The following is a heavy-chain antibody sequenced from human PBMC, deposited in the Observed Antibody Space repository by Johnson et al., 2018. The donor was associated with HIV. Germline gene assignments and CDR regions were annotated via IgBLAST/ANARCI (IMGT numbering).Heavy chain of an antibody. Sequence: VQVVESGGGLVQPGGSLRLSCAASGFTFSSYDMHWVRQATGKGLEWVSAIGTAGDTYYPGSVKGRVTLSRENAKNSLYLQMNSLRAGDTAVYYCARSSSTAAPGRDAFDIWGQGTMVTVSS. J-gene: IGHJ3*02. CDR3: ARSSSTAAPGRDAFDI. D-gene: IGHD6-13*01. CDR1: GFTFSSYD. V-gene: IGHV3-13*01. CDR2: IGTAGDT.